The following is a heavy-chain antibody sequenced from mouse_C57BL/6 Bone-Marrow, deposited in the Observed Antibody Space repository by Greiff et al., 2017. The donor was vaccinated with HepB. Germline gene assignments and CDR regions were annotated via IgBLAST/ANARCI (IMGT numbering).Heavy chain of an antibody. Sequence: QVQLKQPGAELVKPGASVKVSCKASGYTFTSYWMHWVKQRPGQGLEWIGRIHPSDSDTNYNQKFKGKATLTVDKSSSTAYMQLSSLTSEDSAVYYCAIRDGYYDWYFDVWGTGTTVTVSS. D-gene: IGHD2-3*01. CDR2: IHPSDSDT. J-gene: IGHJ1*03. CDR3: AIRDGYYDWYFDV. CDR1: GYTFTSYW. V-gene: IGHV1-74*01.